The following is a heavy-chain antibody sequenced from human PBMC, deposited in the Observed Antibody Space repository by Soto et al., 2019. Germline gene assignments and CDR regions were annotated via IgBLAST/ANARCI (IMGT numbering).Heavy chain of an antibody. CDR3: AREGMGANPFDY. D-gene: IGHD1-26*01. V-gene: IGHV1-46*01. CDR1: GYTFTSYY. J-gene: IGHJ4*02. Sequence: QVQLVQSGAAVKKPGASVKVSCKASGYTFTSYYMHWLRQTPGQGLEWMGIINPSGGSTSYAQKIQGRVTMTRDTSTRTVYMELSSLRSEDTAVYYCAREGMGANPFDYWGQGTLVTVSS. CDR2: INPSGGST.